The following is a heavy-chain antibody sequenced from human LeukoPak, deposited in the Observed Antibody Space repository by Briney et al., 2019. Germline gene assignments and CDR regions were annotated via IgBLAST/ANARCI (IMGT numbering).Heavy chain of an antibody. D-gene: IGHD5/OR15-5a*01. CDR3: AKDLTPDGLYDIDS. V-gene: IGHV3-23*01. Sequence: GGSLRLSCAASGFTFRTYAMNWVRQAPGKGLQWVSCITGSGGNIWYADSVGGRFTISRDNSNNMVYLQMNSLRAEDAALYFCAKDLTPDGLYDIDSWGQGTPVIVSS. CDR1: GFTFRTYA. CDR2: ITGSGGNI. J-gene: IGHJ4*02.